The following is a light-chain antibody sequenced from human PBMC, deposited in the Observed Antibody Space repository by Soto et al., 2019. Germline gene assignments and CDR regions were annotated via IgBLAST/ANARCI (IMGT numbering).Light chain of an antibody. Sequence: TVLTQSPGTLSLSPGERATLSCRASQSVTTQLAWYQQKPGQAPRLIIHGASSRATGVPDRITGSGSGTDFTLSISRLEPEDFAVYYCQQYGGSTRTFGQGTKVDIK. CDR1: QSVTTQ. V-gene: IGKV3-20*01. J-gene: IGKJ1*01. CDR2: GAS. CDR3: QQYGGSTRT.